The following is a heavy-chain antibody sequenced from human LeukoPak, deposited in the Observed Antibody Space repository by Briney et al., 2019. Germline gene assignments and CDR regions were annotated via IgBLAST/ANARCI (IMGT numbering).Heavy chain of an antibody. V-gene: IGHV3-23*01. Sequence: AGGSLRLSCAASGFTFSSHAMSWVRQAPGKGLEWVSAISGSGGSTYYADSVKGRFTISRDNSKNTLYLQMNSLRAEDTAVYYCATTLGGQWLVRGYFDYWGQGTLVTVSS. J-gene: IGHJ4*02. CDR1: GFTFSSHA. D-gene: IGHD6-19*01. CDR2: ISGSGGST. CDR3: ATTLGGQWLVRGYFDY.